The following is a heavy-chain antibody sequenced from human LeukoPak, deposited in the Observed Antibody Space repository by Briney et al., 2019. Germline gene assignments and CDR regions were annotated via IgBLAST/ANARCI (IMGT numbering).Heavy chain of an antibody. J-gene: IGHJ4*02. CDR2: INPNSGGT. V-gene: IGHV1-2*02. D-gene: IGHD3-10*01. CDR3: ARDRGGGRSYFVLSN. Sequence: ASVKVSCKASGYTFTGYYMHWVRQAPGQGLEWMGWINPNSGGTNYAQKFQGRVTMTRDTSISTAYMELSRLRSDDTAVYYCARDRGGGRSYFVLSNWGQGTLVTVSS. CDR1: GYTFTGYY.